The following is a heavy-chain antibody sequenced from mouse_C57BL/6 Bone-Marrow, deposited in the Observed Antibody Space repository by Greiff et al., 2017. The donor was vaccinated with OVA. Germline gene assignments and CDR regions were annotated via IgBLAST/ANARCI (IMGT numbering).Heavy chain of an antibody. CDR2: IRLKSDNYAT. CDR3: TRDYDGYWYFDV. D-gene: IGHD2-4*01. CDR1: GFTFSNYW. Sequence: EVHLVESGGGLVQPGGSMKLSCVASGFTFSNYWMNWVRQSPEKGLEWVAQIRLKSDNYATHYAESVKGRFTISRDDSKSSVYLQMNNLRAEDTGIYYCTRDYDGYWYFDVWGTGTTVTVSS. J-gene: IGHJ1*03. V-gene: IGHV6-3*01.